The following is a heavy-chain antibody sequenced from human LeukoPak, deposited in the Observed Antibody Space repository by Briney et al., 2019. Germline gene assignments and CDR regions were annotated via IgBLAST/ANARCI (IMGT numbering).Heavy chain of an antibody. CDR3: ASTYYYGSGVRRCYFDY. CDR1: GGTFSSYA. CDR2: IIPTLGIA. J-gene: IGHJ4*02. Sequence: SVKVSCKASGGTFSSYAISWVRQAPGQGIEWMGRIIPTLGIANYAQKFQGRVTITADKSTRTAYMELSNLRSEDTAVYYCASTYYYGSGVRRCYFDYWGQGTLVTVSS. V-gene: IGHV1-69*04. D-gene: IGHD3-10*01.